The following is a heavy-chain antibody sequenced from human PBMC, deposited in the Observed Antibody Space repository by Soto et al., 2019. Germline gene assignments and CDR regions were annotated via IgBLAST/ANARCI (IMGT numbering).Heavy chain of an antibody. CDR2: IIPMFGTA. V-gene: IGHV1-69*01. Sequence: QEQLVQSGAEVKKPGSSVRVSCKASKGTFNRDAITWVRQVPGQGLEWMGGIIPMFGTADYAQKFQGRVTITADESTGTAYMELSSLRSEATAIYYCARRAAVSVTSLSFDPCGQGTLVTVSS. CDR3: ARRAAVSVTSLSFDP. J-gene: IGHJ5*02. CDR1: KGTFNRDA. D-gene: IGHD6-19*01.